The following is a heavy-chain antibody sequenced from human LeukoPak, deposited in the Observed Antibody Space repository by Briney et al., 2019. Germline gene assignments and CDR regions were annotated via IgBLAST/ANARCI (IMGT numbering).Heavy chain of an antibody. Sequence: PGGSLRLSCAASGFTFSSYAMSWVRQAPGKGLEWVSAISGSGGSTYYADSVKGRFTISRDNSKNTLYLQMNSLRAEDTAVYYCAKRNYYGSGSYYNVDYWGQGTLVTVSS. V-gene: IGHV3-23*01. D-gene: IGHD3-10*01. J-gene: IGHJ4*02. CDR2: ISGSGGST. CDR3: AKRNYYGSGSYYNVDY. CDR1: GFTFSSYA.